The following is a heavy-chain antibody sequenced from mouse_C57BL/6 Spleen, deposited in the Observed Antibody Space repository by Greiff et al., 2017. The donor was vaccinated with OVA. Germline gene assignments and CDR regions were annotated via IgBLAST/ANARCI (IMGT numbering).Heavy chain of an antibody. J-gene: IGHJ4*01. Sequence: EVHLVESEGGLVQPGSSMKLSCTASGFTFSDYYMAWVRQVPEKGLEWVANINYDGSSTYYLDSLKSRFIISRDNAKNILYLQMSSLKSEDTATYYCARARIYYDYDDAMDYWGQGTSVTVSS. CDR3: ARARIYYDYDDAMDY. V-gene: IGHV5-16*01. D-gene: IGHD2-4*01. CDR2: INYDGSST. CDR1: GFTFSDYY.